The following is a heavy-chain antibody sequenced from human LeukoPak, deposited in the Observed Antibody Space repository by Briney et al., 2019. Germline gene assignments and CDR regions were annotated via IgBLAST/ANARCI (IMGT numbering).Heavy chain of an antibody. CDR3: ARPYYDSSGYNDY. CDR2: ISDSSAM. D-gene: IGHD3-22*01. CDR1: GFTFSTYS. Sequence: GGSLRLSCAASGFTFSTYSMKWVRQAPGKGLEWVSYISDSSAMYYADSVRGRFTISRENDKNSLFLQMNSLRAEDTAVYYCARPYYDSSGYNDYWGQGTLVTVSS. J-gene: IGHJ4*02. V-gene: IGHV3-48*01.